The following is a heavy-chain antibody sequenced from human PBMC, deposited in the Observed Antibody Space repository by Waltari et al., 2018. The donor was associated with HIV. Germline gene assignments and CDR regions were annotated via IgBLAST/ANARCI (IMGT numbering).Heavy chain of an antibody. V-gene: IGHV3-30*04. CDR1: GTTLRDSA. Sequence: QVQLVESGGGGVPPGRSLRPSCAASGTTLRDSAFHWVRQAPGKGLEWVAFISYDGRKNHYTDSVRGRFTISRDDSKNTLYLQMNSLRPEDTAVYYCTGETKYSGEHYPFEYWGQGTLVTVSS. D-gene: IGHD1-26*01. CDR3: TGETKYSGEHYPFEY. J-gene: IGHJ4*02. CDR2: ISYDGRKN.